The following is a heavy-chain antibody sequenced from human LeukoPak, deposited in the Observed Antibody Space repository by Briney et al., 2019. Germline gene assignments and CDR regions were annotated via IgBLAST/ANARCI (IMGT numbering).Heavy chain of an antibody. D-gene: IGHD3-10*01. CDR1: GGSFSSHDYY. J-gene: IGHJ5*02. CDR2: VSNAGTT. Sequence: SETLSLTCTVSGGSFSSHDYYWNWFRQHPGKGLEWIGYVSNAGTTNYNPSLRSRVTISADTSEKQFSLKMSSVTAADTAVYYCARAPSASGSFGWFDPWGQGVLVTVSS. V-gene: IGHV4-31*03. CDR3: ARAPSASGSFGWFDP.